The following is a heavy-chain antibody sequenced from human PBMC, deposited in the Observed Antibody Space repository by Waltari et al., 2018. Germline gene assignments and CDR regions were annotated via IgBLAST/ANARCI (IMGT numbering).Heavy chain of an antibody. D-gene: IGHD3-9*01. Sequence: QVQLQESGPGLVKPSETLSLTCAVSGYSISSGYYWGWIRQPPGKGLEWIGSIYHSGSTYYNPSLKSRVTISVDTSKNQFSLKLSSVTAADTAVYYCARRRNFAWFDPWGQGTLVTVSS. V-gene: IGHV4-38-2*01. J-gene: IGHJ5*02. CDR1: GYSISSGYY. CDR2: IYHSGST. CDR3: ARRRNFAWFDP.